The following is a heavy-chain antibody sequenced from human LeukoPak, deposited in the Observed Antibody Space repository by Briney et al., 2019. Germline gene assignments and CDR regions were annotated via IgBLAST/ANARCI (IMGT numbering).Heavy chain of an antibody. V-gene: IGHV1-2*06. CDR2: INPNSGGT. D-gene: IGHD1-20*01. CDR1: GYTFTGYY. J-gene: IGHJ4*02. CDR3: ARVNHRITGTTFDY. Sequence: GASVTVSCKASGYTFTGYYMHWVRQAPGQGLEWMGRINPNSGGTNYAQKFQGRVTMTRDTSISTAYMELSRLRSDDTAVYYCARVNHRITGTTFDYWGQGTLVTVSS.